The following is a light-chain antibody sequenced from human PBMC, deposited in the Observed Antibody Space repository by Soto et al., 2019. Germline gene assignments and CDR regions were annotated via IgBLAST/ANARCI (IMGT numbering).Light chain of an antibody. V-gene: IGLV7-46*01. J-gene: IGLJ3*02. Sequence: QAVVTQEPSLTVSPRGTVTLTCDSSTGPVTSGHYPYWLQQKPGQVPRTLIYDTNNKHSWTPARFSGSLLGGKAALTLSGAQPEDEADYSCLLSYDGVRVFGGGTKVTVL. CDR2: DTN. CDR3: LLSYDGVRV. CDR1: TGPVTSGHY.